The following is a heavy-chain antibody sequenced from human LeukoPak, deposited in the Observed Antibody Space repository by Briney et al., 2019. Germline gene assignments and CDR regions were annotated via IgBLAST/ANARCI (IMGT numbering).Heavy chain of an antibody. V-gene: IGHV3-23*01. CDR2: ISGSGGST. J-gene: IGHJ6*03. CDR3: AKSPYDFWSGYYSHYYYYYMDV. Sequence: GGSLRLSCAASGFTFSSYAMSWVHQAPGKGLEWVSAISGSGGSTYYADSVKGRFTISRDNSKNTLYLQMNSLRAEDTAVYYCAKSPYDFWSGYYSHYYYYYMDVWGKGTTVTVSS. D-gene: IGHD3-3*01. CDR1: GFTFSSYA.